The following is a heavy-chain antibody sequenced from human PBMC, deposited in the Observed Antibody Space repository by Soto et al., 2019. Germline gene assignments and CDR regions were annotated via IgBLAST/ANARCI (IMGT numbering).Heavy chain of an antibody. V-gene: IGHV1-69*13. CDR2: IIPIFGTA. CDR1: GGTFSSYA. D-gene: IGHD2-15*01. J-gene: IGHJ4*02. Sequence: ASVKVSCKASGGTFSSYAISWVRQAPGQGLEWMGGIIPIFGTANYAQKFQGRVTITADESTSTAYMELSSLRSEDTAVYYCASLCSGGSCYLGFDYWGQGTLVTVSS. CDR3: ASLCSGGSCYLGFDY.